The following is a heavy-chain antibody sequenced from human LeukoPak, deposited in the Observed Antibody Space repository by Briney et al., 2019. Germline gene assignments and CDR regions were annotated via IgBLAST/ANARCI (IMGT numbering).Heavy chain of an antibody. D-gene: IGHD5-12*01. CDR2: IYYSGST. Sequence: PSETLSLTCSVSGGSISSYYWSWIRHPPGKGLEWIGYIYYSGSTNYNPSLKSRVTISVDTSKNQFSLKLSSVTAADTALYYCARVASSGYDFDYWGQGTLVTVSS. J-gene: IGHJ4*02. V-gene: IGHV4-59*01. CDR3: ARVASSGYDFDY. CDR1: GGSISSYY.